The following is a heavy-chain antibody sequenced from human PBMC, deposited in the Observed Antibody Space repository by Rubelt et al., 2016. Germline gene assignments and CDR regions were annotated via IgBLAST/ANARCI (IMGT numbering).Heavy chain of an antibody. D-gene: IGHD6-13*01. V-gene: IGHV1-24*01. CDR1: GDTLSVFS. CDR3: STADSSSWYDATDT. Sequence: QVQLVQSGAVLKKPGASVKVSCKVSGDTLSVFSIHWVRQAPGKGLEWMGGFAGEDGETVYAQNFQGRLTMTEDTSTDTADMELSRLTSADTAVYYCSTADSSSWYDATDTWGQGTMVTVSS. CDR2: FAGEDGET. J-gene: IGHJ3*02.